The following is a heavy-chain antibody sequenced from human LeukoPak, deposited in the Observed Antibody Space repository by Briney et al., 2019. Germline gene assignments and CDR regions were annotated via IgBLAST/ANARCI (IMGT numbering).Heavy chain of an antibody. CDR2: ISAYNGNT. D-gene: IGHD2-15*01. CDR3: ARDLNFDIVVVVAAFDY. Sequence: ASVKVSCKASGYTFTSYGISWVRQAPGQGPEWMGWISAYNGNTNYAQKLQGRVTMTTDTSTSTAYMELRSLRSDDTAVYYCARDLNFDIVVVVAAFDYWGQGTLVTVSS. CDR1: GYTFTSYG. V-gene: IGHV1-18*01. J-gene: IGHJ4*02.